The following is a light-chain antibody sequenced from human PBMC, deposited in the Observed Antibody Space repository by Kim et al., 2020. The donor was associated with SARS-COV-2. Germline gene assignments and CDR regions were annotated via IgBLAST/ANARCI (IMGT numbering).Light chain of an antibody. Sequence: QRVTVSCTGSSSNLGAAYDVHWYQQVPGTAPKLLIYANSVRPSGVPDRFSGSRSGTSASLAITGLQTEDEADYYCQSYDNSLSGVVFGGGTQLTVL. J-gene: IGLJ2*01. V-gene: IGLV1-40*01. CDR3: QSYDNSLSGVV. CDR1: SSNLGAAYD. CDR2: ANS.